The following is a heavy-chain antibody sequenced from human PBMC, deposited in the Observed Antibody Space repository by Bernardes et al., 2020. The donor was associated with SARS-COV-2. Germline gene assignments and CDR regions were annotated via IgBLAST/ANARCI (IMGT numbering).Heavy chain of an antibody. CDR1: GYTFTSYA. Sequence: AGLKVSCKASGYTFTSYAINWVRQAPGQGLEWMGWISTYNGNTNYAQKLQGRVTMTTDTSTSTAYMELRSLRSDDTAVYYCARSYGGKTGFDYWGQGTLVTVSS. V-gene: IGHV1-18*01. D-gene: IGHD4-17*01. J-gene: IGHJ4*02. CDR3: ARSYGGKTGFDY. CDR2: ISTYNGNT.